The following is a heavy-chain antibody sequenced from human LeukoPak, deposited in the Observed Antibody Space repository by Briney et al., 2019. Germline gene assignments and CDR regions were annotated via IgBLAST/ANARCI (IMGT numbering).Heavy chain of an antibody. J-gene: IGHJ4*02. CDR1: GGTFSSYA. V-gene: IGHV1-69*05. CDR2: IIPIFGTA. D-gene: IGHD5-18*01. CDR3: ACGYSYGSFDY. Sequence: SVKVSCKASGGTFSSYAISWVRQAPGQGLEWMGRIIPIFGTANYAQKFQGRVTITTDESTSTAYMELSSPRSEDTAVYYCACGYSYGSFDYWGQGTLVIVSS.